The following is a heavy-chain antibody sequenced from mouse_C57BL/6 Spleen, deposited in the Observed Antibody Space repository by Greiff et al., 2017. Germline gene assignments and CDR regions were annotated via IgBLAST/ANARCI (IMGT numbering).Heavy chain of an antibody. Sequence: VKLQESGAELARPGASVKLSCKASGYTFTSYGISWVKQRTGQGLEWIGEIYPRSGNTYYNEKFKGKATLTADKSSSTAYMELRSLTSEDSAVYFCARGKLGGGYYAMDYWGQGTSVTVSS. CDR1: GYTFTSYG. CDR3: ARGKLGGGYYAMDY. J-gene: IGHJ4*01. CDR2: IYPRSGNT. V-gene: IGHV1-81*01.